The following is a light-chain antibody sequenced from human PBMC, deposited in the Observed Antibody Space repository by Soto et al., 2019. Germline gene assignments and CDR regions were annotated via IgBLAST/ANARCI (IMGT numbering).Light chain of an antibody. J-gene: IGKJ4*01. CDR3: QQSYSSPRLT. Sequence: DIQMTQSPSSLSASVGDRVTITCRASQSISSYLIWYQKKPGKAPKLLIYAASSLQSGVPSRFSGSGSGTDFTLTISSLQPEDFATYYCQQSYSSPRLTFGGGTKVEIK. V-gene: IGKV1-39*01. CDR2: AAS. CDR1: QSISSY.